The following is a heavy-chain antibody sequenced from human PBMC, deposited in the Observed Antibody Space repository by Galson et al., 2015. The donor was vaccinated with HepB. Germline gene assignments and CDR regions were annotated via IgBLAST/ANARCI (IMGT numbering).Heavy chain of an antibody. CDR1: GGTFSNYA. D-gene: IGHD5-12*01. CDR3: ARGVPTTTNYYYFYMDV. CDR2: IIPILGIT. J-gene: IGHJ6*03. Sequence: SVKVSCKASGGTFSNYAINWVRQAPGQGFEWMGRIIPILGITNYAQKFQGRVTITADKSTATAYMEVSSLRSEDTAVYYCARGVPTTTNYYYFYMDVWGRGTTVTVSS. V-gene: IGHV1-69*04.